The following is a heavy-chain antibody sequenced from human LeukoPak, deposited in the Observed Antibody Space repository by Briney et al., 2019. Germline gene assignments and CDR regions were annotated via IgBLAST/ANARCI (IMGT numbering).Heavy chain of an antibody. CDR2: ITTSGSSI. CDR1: GFTFSDYY. D-gene: IGHD3-10*01. CDR3: ASRSSGSEYFDY. Sequence: GGSLRLSCAASGFTFSDYYMGWIRQAPGKGLEWVSYITTSGSSIYYADSVKGRFTTSRDNAKNSLYLQMNSLRAEDTAVYYCASRSSGSEYFDYWGQGTLVAVSS. J-gene: IGHJ4*02. V-gene: IGHV3-11*04.